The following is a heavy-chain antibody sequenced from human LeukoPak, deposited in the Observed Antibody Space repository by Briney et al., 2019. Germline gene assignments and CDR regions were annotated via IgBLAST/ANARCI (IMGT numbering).Heavy chain of an antibody. J-gene: IGHJ4*02. CDR3: ARDKSEMATILDY. CDR2: ISSSSSYT. D-gene: IGHD5-24*01. Sequence: PGGSLRLSCAASGFTFSSYSMNWVRQAPGKGLEWVSSISSSSSYTYYADSVKGRFTISRGNAKNSLYLQMNSLRAEDTAVYCCARDKSEMATILDYWGQGTLVTVSS. CDR1: GFTFSSYS. V-gene: IGHV3-21*01.